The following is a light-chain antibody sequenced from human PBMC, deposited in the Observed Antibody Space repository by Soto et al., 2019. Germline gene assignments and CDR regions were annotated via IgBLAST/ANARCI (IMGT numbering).Light chain of an antibody. J-gene: IGKJ5*01. CDR1: QSILYSSNNKNY. CDR3: QQYFSTPIT. CDR2: WAS. Sequence: DIVMTQSPDSLAVSLGERATINCKSSQSILYSSNNKNYLAWYQQKPGQPPKLLIYWASTRESGVPDRFTGSGSGTDFTLTISSLQAEDVAGYYCQQYFSTPITFGQGTRLEI. V-gene: IGKV4-1*01.